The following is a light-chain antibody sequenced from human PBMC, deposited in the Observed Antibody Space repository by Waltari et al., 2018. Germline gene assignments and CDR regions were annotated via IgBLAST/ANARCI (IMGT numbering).Light chain of an antibody. Sequence: DIQMTQSPSSLSASVGDRVTITCRASQSISSYLNWYQQKPLKAPKLLIYAASSLQSGVPSRFSGSGSGTDFTLTISSLQPEDFATYYCQQSYSTPYTFGQGTKLEIK. CDR2: AAS. J-gene: IGKJ2*01. V-gene: IGKV1-39*01. CDR1: QSISSY. CDR3: QQSYSTPYT.